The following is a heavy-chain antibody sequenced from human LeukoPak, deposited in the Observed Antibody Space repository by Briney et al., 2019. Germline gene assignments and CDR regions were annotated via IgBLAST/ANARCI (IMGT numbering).Heavy chain of an antibody. CDR3: ARHVGRAGDEPYFDY. CDR1: GGSISSSNW. D-gene: IGHD4-17*01. Sequence: SGTLSLTCAVSGGSISSSNWWSWVRQPPGKGLEWIGEIYHSGSTNYNPSLKSRVTISVDTSKNQFSLNLISVTAADTAVYYCARHVGRAGDEPYFDYWGQGALVTVSS. CDR2: IYHSGST. V-gene: IGHV4-4*02. J-gene: IGHJ4*02.